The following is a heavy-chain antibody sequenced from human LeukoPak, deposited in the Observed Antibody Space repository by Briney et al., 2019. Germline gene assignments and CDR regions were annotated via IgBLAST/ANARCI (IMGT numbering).Heavy chain of an antibody. CDR3: AKVGKASTTVASFAFDI. V-gene: IGHV3-30-3*01. CDR2: ISYDGSNK. D-gene: IGHD4-11*01. Sequence: GGSLRLSCAASGFTFSSYAMHWVRQAPGKGLEWVAVISYDGSNKYYADSVKGRFTISRDNSKNTLYLQMNSLRAEDTAVYYCAKVGKASTTVASFAFDIWGQGTMVTVSS. CDR1: GFTFSSYA. J-gene: IGHJ3*02.